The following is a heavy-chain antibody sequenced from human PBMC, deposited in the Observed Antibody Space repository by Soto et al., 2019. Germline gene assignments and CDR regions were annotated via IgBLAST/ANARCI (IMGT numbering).Heavy chain of an antibody. CDR1: GGSFSGYY. V-gene: IGHV4-34*01. J-gene: IGHJ5*02. CDR3: ARASKGPAPIAFDP. Sequence: SETLSLTCAVYGGSFSGYYWSWIRQPPGKGLEWIGEINHSGSTNYNPSLKSRVTISVDTSKNQFSLKLSSATAADTAVYYCARASKGPAPIAFDPWGQGTLVTVSS. D-gene: IGHD2-2*01. CDR2: INHSGST.